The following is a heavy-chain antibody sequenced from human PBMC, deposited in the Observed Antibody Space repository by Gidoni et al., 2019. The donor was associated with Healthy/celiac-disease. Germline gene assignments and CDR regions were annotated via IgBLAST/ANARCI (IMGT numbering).Heavy chain of an antibody. CDR2: IWYDGSNK. Sequence: SGFTFSSYGMHWVRQAPGKGLEWVAVIWYDGSNKYYADSVKGRFTISRDNSKNTLYLQMNSLRAEDTAVYYCARDPPGVPHGGFDYWGQGTLVTVSS. CDR3: ARDPPGVPHGGFDY. J-gene: IGHJ4*02. V-gene: IGHV3-33*01. D-gene: IGHD2-8*01. CDR1: GFTFSSYG.